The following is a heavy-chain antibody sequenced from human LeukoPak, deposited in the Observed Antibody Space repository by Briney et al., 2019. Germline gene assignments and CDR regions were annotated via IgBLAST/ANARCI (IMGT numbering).Heavy chain of an antibody. CDR2: FDPEGGET. Sequence: ASVKVSCKVSGYTLTELSMHWVRQAPGKGLEWMGGFDPEGGETIYAQKFQGRVTLTEDTSTDTAYMELSSLRSADTAMYYCAINAYCSSNSCWGNYYYYYMDVWGKGTTVTVSS. CDR1: GYTLTELS. CDR3: AINAYCSSNSCWGNYYYYYMDV. D-gene: IGHD2-2*01. V-gene: IGHV1-24*01. J-gene: IGHJ6*03.